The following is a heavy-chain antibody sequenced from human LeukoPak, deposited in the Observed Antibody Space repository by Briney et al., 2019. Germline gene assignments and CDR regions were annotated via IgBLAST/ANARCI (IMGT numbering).Heavy chain of an antibody. CDR2: IRSKTNNYAT. CDR1: GFTFSGSA. CDR3: RGSGYQY. J-gene: IGHJ4*02. D-gene: IGHD3-22*01. V-gene: IGHV3-73*01. Sequence: GGSLRLSCAASGFTFSGSAMHWVRQASGKGLERVGRIRSKTNNYATAYAASVKGRFTISRDDSKNTAYLQMNSLKTEDTAVYYCRGSGYQYWGQGTLVTVSS.